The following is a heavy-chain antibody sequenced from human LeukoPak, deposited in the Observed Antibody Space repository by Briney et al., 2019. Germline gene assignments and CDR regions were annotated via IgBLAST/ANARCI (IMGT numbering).Heavy chain of an antibody. CDR2: INPSGGST. V-gene: IGHV1-46*01. CDR1: GYTFTSYY. CDR3: ARVLSSFDLQH. Sequence: VASVKVSCKASGYTFTSYYMHWVRQAPGQGLEWMGIINPSGGSTSYAQKFQGRVTMTRDMSTSTVYMELSSLRSEDTAVYYCARVLSSFDLQHWGQGTLVTVSS. J-gene: IGHJ1*01. D-gene: IGHD3-16*02.